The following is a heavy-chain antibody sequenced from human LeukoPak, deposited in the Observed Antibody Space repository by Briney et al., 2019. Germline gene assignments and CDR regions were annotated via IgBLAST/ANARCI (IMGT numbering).Heavy chain of an antibody. V-gene: IGHV4-34*01. CDR1: GASFSHYY. CDR2: NHPSGIT. D-gene: IGHD2-2*01. CDR3: ARGRRPYDFDY. Sequence: SETRSLACAVYGASFSHYYWSWIRQPPGKGLEWIGENHPSGITNYNPSLKSRVTISVDTSKNQFSLNLSSVTAADTALYYCARGRRPYDFDYWGQGTLVTVSS. J-gene: IGHJ4*02.